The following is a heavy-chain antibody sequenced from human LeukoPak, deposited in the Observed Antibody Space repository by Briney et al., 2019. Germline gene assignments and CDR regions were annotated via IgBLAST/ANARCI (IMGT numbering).Heavy chain of an antibody. J-gene: IGHJ4*02. V-gene: IGHV3-21*01. Sequence: GGSLRLSCAASGFIFSRYTINWVRQAPGEGLEWVSSIWSDSAEIHYADSVKGRFTISRDNAKNSLYLQMNSLRAEDTAVYYCARGGYSYGSFAYWGQGTLVTVSS. CDR2: IWSDSAEI. D-gene: IGHD5-18*01. CDR3: ARGGYSYGSFAY. CDR1: GFIFSRYT.